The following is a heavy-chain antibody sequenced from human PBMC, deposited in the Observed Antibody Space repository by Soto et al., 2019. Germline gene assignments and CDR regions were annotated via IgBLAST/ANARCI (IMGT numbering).Heavy chain of an antibody. CDR3: ARDGGTAVAGFDY. CDR1: GFTFSSSA. J-gene: IGHJ4*02. CDR2: ISGSGGST. D-gene: IGHD6-19*01. Sequence: PGESLRLSCAASGFTFSSSAMSWVRQAPGKGLEWVSAISGSGGSTDYVDSVKGRFTISRDNSKNTLYLQMNSLRAEDTAVYYCARDGGTAVAGFDYWGQGTPVTVSS. V-gene: IGHV3-23*01.